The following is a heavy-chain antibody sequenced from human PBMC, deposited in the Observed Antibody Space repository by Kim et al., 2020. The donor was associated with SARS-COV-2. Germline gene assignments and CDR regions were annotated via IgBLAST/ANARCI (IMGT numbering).Heavy chain of an antibody. CDR3: AKSSGHYYEVCDD. J-gene: IGHJ4*02. Sequence: GGSLRLSCAASGFTLSSYSMNWVRQAPGKGLEWVSYISSSSDRIYYADSVKGRFTISRDNAKNSLYLQMSSLRAEDTAVYYCAKSSGHYYEVCDDWGQGT. D-gene: IGHD3-22*01. V-gene: IGHV3-48*04. CDR1: GFTLSSYS. CDR2: ISSSSDRI.